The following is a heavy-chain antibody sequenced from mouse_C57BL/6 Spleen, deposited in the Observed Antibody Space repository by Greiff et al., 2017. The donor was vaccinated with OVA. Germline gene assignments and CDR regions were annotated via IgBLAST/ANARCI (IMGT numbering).Heavy chain of an antibody. J-gene: IGHJ1*03. Sequence: EVQLVESGGGLVKPGGSLKLSCAASGFTFSDYGMHWVRQAPEKGLEWVAYISSGSSTIYYADTVKGRFTISRDNAKNTLFLQMTSLRSEDTAMYYCARGADYDNWYFGVWGTGTTVTVSS. CDR3: ARGADYDNWYFGV. CDR1: GFTFSDYG. CDR2: ISSGSSTI. V-gene: IGHV5-17*01. D-gene: IGHD2-4*01.